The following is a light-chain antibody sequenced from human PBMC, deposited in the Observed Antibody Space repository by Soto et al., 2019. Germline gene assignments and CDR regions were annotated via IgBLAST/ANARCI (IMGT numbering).Light chain of an antibody. CDR2: WAS. CDR3: QQYYSTPS. CDR1: QSVLFSSNNKNY. Sequence: DIVMTQSPDSLAVSLGERATINCKSSQSVLFSSNNKNYLAWYQQKPGQPPKLLIYWASTRESGVPDRFSGSGSWTDFTLTIRSLQDEDVAVYYCQQYYSTPSFGQGTRLEI. V-gene: IGKV4-1*01. J-gene: IGKJ5*01.